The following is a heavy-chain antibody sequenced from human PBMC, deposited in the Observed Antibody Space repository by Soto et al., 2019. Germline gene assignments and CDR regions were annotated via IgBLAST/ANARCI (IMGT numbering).Heavy chain of an antibody. D-gene: IGHD4-4*01. CDR3: ARGASNWQYFAY. V-gene: IGHV4-59*12. Sequence: SETLSLTCRGSEGSIRGYYWSWFGQPQGKGLEWIGYFHSTGISNYNSSLKSRVTMSRETSTNQFSLNLSSVSAADTTIYYCARGASNWQYFAYGGLGAIVTGPS. CDR2: FHSTGIS. CDR1: EGSIRGYY. J-gene: IGHJ4*02.